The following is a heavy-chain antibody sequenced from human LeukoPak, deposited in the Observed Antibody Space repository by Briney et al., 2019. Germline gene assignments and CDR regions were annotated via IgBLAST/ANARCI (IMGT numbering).Heavy chain of an antibody. Sequence: GGSLRLSCVASGSTFSSYNMNWVRQAPGKGLEWVSYISSSTSTIFYADSVKGRFTISRDNAKNSLYLQMNSLRVEDTAVYYCARGSHTTPGGYFDYWGQGTLVTVSS. V-gene: IGHV3-48*01. D-gene: IGHD1-1*01. CDR2: ISSSTSTI. CDR3: ARGSHTTPGGYFDY. J-gene: IGHJ4*02. CDR1: GSTFSSYN.